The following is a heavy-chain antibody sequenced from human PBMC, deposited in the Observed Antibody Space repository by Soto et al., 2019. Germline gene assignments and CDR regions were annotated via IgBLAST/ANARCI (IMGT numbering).Heavy chain of an antibody. CDR2: IYSDDST. Sequence: VGSLRLSCAASGFIVSDKYMSWVRQAPGKGLEWVSVIYSDDSTYYADSVKGRFAISRDNSRNTLYLQMNSLRVDDTAVYYCARDQVTTNYWGQGTLVTVSS. CDR1: GFIVSDKY. D-gene: IGHD1-1*01. V-gene: IGHV3-53*01. CDR3: ARDQVTTNY. J-gene: IGHJ4*02.